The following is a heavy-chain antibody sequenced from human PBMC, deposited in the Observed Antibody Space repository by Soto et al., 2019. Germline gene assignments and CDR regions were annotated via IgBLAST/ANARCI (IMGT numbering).Heavy chain of an antibody. V-gene: IGHV3-30-3*01. CDR1: GFTFSSYA. CDR3: ARDPEASGWFTPYYYCGMDV. J-gene: IGHJ6*02. D-gene: IGHD6-19*01. CDR2: ISYDGSNK. Sequence: QVQLVESGGGVVQPGRSLRLSCAASGFTFSSYAMHWVRQAPGKGLEWVAVISYDGSNKYYADSVKGRFTISRDNSKNTXYXXMNSLRAEDPAVYYCARDPEASGWFTPYYYCGMDVWGQGTTVTVSS.